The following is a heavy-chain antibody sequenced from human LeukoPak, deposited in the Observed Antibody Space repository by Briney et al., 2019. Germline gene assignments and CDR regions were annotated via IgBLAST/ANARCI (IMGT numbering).Heavy chain of an antibody. D-gene: IGHD1-26*01. CDR1: GFTFSGFA. J-gene: IGHJ3*02. CDR3: TRVFLKSYSDAFDI. V-gene: IGHV3-73*01. CDR2: IRSKAHNYAT. Sequence: PGGSLRLSCAASGFTFSGFAFHWVRQASGKGLEWFGRIRSKAHNYATVYAASVKGRFTISRDDSMNATYLQMNSLKTEDTAVYYCTRVFLKSYSDAFDIWGHGTMVTVSS.